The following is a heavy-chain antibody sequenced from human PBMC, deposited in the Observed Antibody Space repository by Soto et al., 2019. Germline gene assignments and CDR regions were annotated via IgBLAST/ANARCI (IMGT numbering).Heavy chain of an antibody. CDR1: GYSFTSYW. J-gene: IGHJ4*02. V-gene: IGHV5-51*01. Sequence: GESLKISCKGSGYSFTSYWIGWVRQMPGKGLEWMGIIYPGDSDTRYSPSFQGQVTISADKSISTAYLQWSSLKASDTAMYYCARRTYYYDSSGYYLYYFDYWGQGTLVTVSS. CDR3: ARRTYYYDSSGYYLYYFDY. CDR2: IYPGDSDT. D-gene: IGHD3-22*01.